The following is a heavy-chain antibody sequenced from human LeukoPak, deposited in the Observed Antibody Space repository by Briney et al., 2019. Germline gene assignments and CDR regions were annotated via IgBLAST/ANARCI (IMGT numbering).Heavy chain of an antibody. V-gene: IGHV1-2*02. CDR3: ARDLMITFGGVIVREDYFDY. Sequence: GASVKVSCKASGYTFTGYYMHWVRQAPGQGLEWMGWINPNSGGTNYAQKFQGRVTMTRDTSISTAYMELSRLRSDDTAVYYCARDLMITFGGVIVREDYFDYWGQGTLVTVSS. J-gene: IGHJ4*02. CDR2: INPNSGGT. D-gene: IGHD3-16*02. CDR1: GYTFTGYY.